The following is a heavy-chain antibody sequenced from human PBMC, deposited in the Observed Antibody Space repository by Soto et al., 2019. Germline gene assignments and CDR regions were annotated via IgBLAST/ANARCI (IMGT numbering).Heavy chain of an antibody. CDR1: GFTFANYG. J-gene: IGHJ4*02. CDR3: AKVANVGVVVEYFDH. Sequence: GGSLRLSCGGSGFTFANYGMGWVRQSPGKGLEWVSGISSTGRRTYYADSVKGRFTISRDNSKNTVDLQISSLRAEDTAMYYCAKVANVGVVVEYFDHWGQGSLVTVSS. CDR2: ISSTGRRT. V-gene: IGHV3-23*01. D-gene: IGHD3-3*01.